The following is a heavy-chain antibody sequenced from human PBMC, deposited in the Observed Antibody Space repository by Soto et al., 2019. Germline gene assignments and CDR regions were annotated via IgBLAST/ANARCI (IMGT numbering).Heavy chain of an antibody. CDR3: ARGPPLLW. D-gene: IGHD2-21*01. CDR1: GGYISSGGYS. CDR2: IYHSGST. J-gene: IGHJ4*02. V-gene: IGHV4-30-2*01. Sequence: SETLSLTCAVSGGYISSGGYSWSWIRQPPGKGLEWIGYIYHSGSTYYNPSLKSRVTISVDRSKNQSSLKLSSVTAADTAVYYCARGPPLLWWSQGTLVTVSS.